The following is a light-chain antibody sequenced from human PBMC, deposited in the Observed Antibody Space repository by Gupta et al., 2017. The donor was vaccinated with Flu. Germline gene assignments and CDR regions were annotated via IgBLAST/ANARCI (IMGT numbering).Light chain of an antibody. V-gene: IGKV1-39*01. CDR1: DNITTF. CDR2: STS. J-gene: IGKJ5*01. CDR3: QQSYIMPLT. Sequence: QMTQSPSSLSASVGDRVTIPCRASDNITTFLNWYQKKAGKAPNLLSFSTSNLQTGVPPRFRGRGSGTEFTLSISSLQVEDFATYFCQQSYIMPLTFGQGTRLDI.